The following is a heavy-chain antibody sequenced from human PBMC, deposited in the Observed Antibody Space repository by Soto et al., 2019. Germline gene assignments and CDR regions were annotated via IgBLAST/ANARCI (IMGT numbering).Heavy chain of an antibody. Sequence: QVQLQQWGAGLLKPSETLSLTCAVYGGSFSGYYWSGIRPPPGKGLEWIGEINNSGSTHYNPPLKRRVTISVDTSKNQFSLKLSSVTAADTAVYYWARGYRAYYYGMDVWGQGTTVTVSS. CDR3: ARGYRAYYYGMDV. J-gene: IGHJ6*02. CDR1: GGSFSGYY. CDR2: INNSGST. V-gene: IGHV4-34*01.